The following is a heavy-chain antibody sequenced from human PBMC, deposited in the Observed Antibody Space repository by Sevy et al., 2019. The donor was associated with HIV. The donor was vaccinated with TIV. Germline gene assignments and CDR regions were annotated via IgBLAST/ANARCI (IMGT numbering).Heavy chain of an antibody. Sequence: SETLSLTCTVSGDSISSNKYYWAWIRQPPGKGLEWIGSISYGGSTYYNPSLQSRVTLSVDTCKNQFSLNLSSVTAADTAVYYCARGGGVIIEVNFDYWGQGTLVTVSS. J-gene: IGHJ4*02. CDR2: ISYGGST. CDR3: ARGGGVIIEVNFDY. V-gene: IGHV4-39*01. CDR1: GDSISSNKYY. D-gene: IGHD3-3*01.